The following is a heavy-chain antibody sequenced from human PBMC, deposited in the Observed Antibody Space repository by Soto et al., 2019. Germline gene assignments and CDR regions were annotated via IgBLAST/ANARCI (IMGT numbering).Heavy chain of an antibody. CDR1: GYTFTSYG. J-gene: IGHJ4*02. D-gene: IGHD6-13*01. CDR3: ARDGPYSSSWYATVLDDY. V-gene: IGHV1-18*01. Sequence: GASVKVSCKASGYTFTSYGISWVRQAPGQGLEWMGWISAYNGNTNYAQKLQGRVTMTTDTSTSTAYMELRSLRSDDTAVYYCARDGPYSSSWYATVLDDYWGQGTLVTVSS. CDR2: ISAYNGNT.